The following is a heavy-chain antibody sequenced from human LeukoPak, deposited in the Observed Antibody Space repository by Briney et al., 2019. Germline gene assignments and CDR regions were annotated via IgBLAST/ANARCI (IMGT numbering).Heavy chain of an antibody. J-gene: IGHJ4*02. CDR2: IYTSGST. Sequence: PSETLSLTCTVSGGSISSYYWSWIRQPAGKGLEWIGRIYTSGSTNYNPSLKSRVTMSVDTSKNQFSLKLSSVTAADTAVYCCASMAGDSSSANFDYWGQGTLVTVSS. CDR1: GGSISSYY. CDR3: ASMAGDSSSANFDY. V-gene: IGHV4-4*07. D-gene: IGHD6-13*01.